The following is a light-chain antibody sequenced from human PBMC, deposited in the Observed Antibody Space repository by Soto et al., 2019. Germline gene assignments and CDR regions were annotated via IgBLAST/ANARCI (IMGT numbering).Light chain of an antibody. CDR1: SSDVGGYNY. J-gene: IGLJ1*01. Sequence: QSALTQPASVSGSPGQSITISCTGTSSDVGGYNYVSWHQQHPGKAPKLTIYDVSSRPSGVSNRFSASKSGNTASLTISGLQAEDEADYYCTSYTSSGTYVFGIVTEVTVL. CDR2: DVS. V-gene: IGLV2-14*01. CDR3: TSYTSSGTYV.